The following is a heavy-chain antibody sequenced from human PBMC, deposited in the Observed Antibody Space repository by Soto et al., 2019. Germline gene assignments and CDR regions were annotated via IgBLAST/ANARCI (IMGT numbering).Heavy chain of an antibody. CDR1: GGTISRYY. V-gene: IGHV4-59*01. CDR2: MYNTGST. CDR3: ARDLWGYCGTDCYPLDV. Sequence: QVQLQESGPGLVKPSETLSLTCTVSGGTISRYYWSWIRQPPGKGLEWIGYMYNTGSTVYNPSFKERGTLSRGKAKNQFSLKLNSVTAADTAVYYCARDLWGYCGTDCYPLDVWGQGTTVTVSS. D-gene: IGHD2-21*02. J-gene: IGHJ6*02.